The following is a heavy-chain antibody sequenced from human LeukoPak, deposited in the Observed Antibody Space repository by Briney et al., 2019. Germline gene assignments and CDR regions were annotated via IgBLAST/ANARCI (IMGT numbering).Heavy chain of an antibody. V-gene: IGHV3-21*01. D-gene: IGHD5-18*01. CDR3: ARVGLHYYYMDV. Sequence: PGGSLRLSCAASGFTFGSYSINWVRQAPGKGLEWVSYISDRSSYIYYPDSVKGRFTISRDNTKNSLYLQMNSLRAEDTAVYYCARVGLHYYYMDVWGKGTTVTVSS. J-gene: IGHJ6*03. CDR1: GFTFGSYS. CDR2: ISDRSSYI.